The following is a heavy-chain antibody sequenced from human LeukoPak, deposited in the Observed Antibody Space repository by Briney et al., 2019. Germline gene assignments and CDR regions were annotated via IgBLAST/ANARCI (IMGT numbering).Heavy chain of an antibody. V-gene: IGHV3-7*01. J-gene: IGHJ4*02. D-gene: IGHD3-10*01. CDR1: GFTFSTHW. Sequence: GGSLRLSCAASGFTFSTHWMSWVRQAPGKGLEWVANIKQDGSEKYYVDSVKGRFTISRDNAKNSLYLQMNSLRVEDTAVYYCAREKHYYGSVVDYWGQGTLVTISS. CDR3: AREKHYYGSVVDY. CDR2: IKQDGSEK.